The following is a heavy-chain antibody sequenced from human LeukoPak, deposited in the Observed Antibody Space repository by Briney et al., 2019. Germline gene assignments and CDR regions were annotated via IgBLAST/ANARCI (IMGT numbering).Heavy chain of an antibody. D-gene: IGHD3-10*01. CDR3: ARDLDNYSGSGSYYNGDPLFQH. CDR2: INPNSGGT. J-gene: IGHJ1*01. CDR1: GYTFTGYC. Sequence: ASVTVSCKASGYTFTGYCIHWVRQAPGQGLEWMGWINPNSGGTIYAQKFQGRVTMTRDTSISTGYLELSRLRSDDTAVYYCARDLDNYSGSGSYYNGDPLFQHWGQGTLVTASS. V-gene: IGHV1-2*02.